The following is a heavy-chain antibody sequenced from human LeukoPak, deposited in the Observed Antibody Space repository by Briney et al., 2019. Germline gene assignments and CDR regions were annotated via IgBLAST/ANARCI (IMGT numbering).Heavy chain of an antibody. Sequence: SETLSLTCTVSGGSINDASWNWIRKPPGQGLEWIGYIYHSGCTNYNPSLKSRVTISLDTSKNQFSLKLSSVTAAGTAVYYCARVGTYYRSLDSWGQGTLVTVSS. D-gene: IGHD3-10*01. V-gene: IGHV4-59*01. J-gene: IGHJ4*02. CDR1: GGSINDAS. CDR3: ARVGTYYRSLDS. CDR2: IYHSGCT.